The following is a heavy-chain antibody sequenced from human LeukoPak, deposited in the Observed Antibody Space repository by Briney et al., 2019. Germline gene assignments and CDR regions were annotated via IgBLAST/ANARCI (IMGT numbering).Heavy chain of an antibody. Sequence: ASVKLSCKASGYTFTSNYIHWVRQAPGQGLEWMGVIHPNGGGTNYAPKFQGRVTMTMDTSTTTFFMELSSLTSEDTAIYYCARMEMDPAMVTNYFDYWGQGTLVTVSS. CDR1: GYTFTSNY. D-gene: IGHD5-18*01. V-gene: IGHV1-46*01. CDR3: ARMEMDPAMVTNYFDY. CDR2: IHPNGGGT. J-gene: IGHJ4*02.